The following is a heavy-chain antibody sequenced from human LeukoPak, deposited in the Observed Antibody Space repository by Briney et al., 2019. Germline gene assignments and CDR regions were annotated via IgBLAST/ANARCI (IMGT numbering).Heavy chain of an antibody. Sequence: SETLSLTCTVSGGSISSGGYYWSWIRQHPGKGLEWIGYIYYSGSTYYNPSLKSRVTISVDTSKNQFSLKLSSVTAADTAVHYCARALVVVAAIFFDYWGQGTLVTVSS. V-gene: IGHV4-31*03. D-gene: IGHD2-15*01. CDR2: IYYSGST. CDR1: GGSISSGGYY. CDR3: ARALVVVAAIFFDY. J-gene: IGHJ4*02.